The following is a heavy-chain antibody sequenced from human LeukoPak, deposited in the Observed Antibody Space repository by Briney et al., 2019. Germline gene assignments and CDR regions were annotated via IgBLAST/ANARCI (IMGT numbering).Heavy chain of an antibody. CDR3: ARTYGDYYFDY. V-gene: IGHV3-53*01. Sequence: GGSLRLSCAASGFTVSSNYMSWVRQAPGKGLEWVSVIYSGGSTYYADSVKGRFTISRDNSKNTLYLQMNSLRAEDTAVYYCARTYGDYYFDYWGQGTLVTVSS. CDR1: GFTVSSNY. D-gene: IGHD4-17*01. J-gene: IGHJ4*02. CDR2: IYSGGST.